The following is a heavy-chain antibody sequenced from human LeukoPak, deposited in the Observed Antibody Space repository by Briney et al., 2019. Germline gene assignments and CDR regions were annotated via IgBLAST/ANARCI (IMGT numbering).Heavy chain of an antibody. CDR2: ITGSGGST. Sequence: GGSLRLSCAASGFTFRSHAMSWVRQAPGKGLDYVSTITGSGGSTYYANSVKGRFTVSRDNSKNTVYLQMNSLRADDTAIYYCAKDGQTGEWELEHWGQGTLVTVSS. CDR3: AKDGQTGEWELEH. J-gene: IGHJ1*01. CDR1: GFTFRSHA. V-gene: IGHV3-23*01. D-gene: IGHD7-27*01.